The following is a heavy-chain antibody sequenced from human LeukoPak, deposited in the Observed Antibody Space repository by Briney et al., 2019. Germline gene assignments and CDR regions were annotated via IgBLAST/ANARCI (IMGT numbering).Heavy chain of an antibody. J-gene: IGHJ5*02. V-gene: IGHV3-23*01. Sequence: GGSLRLSCAASGFIFNNYGLIWVRQAPGKGLEWVSAISNDGGGTNYADFVKGRFTISRDNSRNTLFLQMNSLRAEDTALYYCAKGSSGYFVDLWGQGTLVTVSS. CDR1: GFIFNNYG. D-gene: IGHD3-22*01. CDR2: ISNDGGGT. CDR3: AKGSSGYFVDL.